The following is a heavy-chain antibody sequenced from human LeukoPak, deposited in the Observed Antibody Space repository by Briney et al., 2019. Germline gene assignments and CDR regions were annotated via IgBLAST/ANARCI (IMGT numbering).Heavy chain of an antibody. Sequence: GRSLRLSCAASGFTFSSYAMHWVRQAPGKGLEWVAVISYDGSNKYYADSVKGRFTISRDNSKNTLYLQMNSLRAEDTAVYYCARGSVRYCSGGSCSRGLNYWGQGTLVTVSS. D-gene: IGHD2-15*01. CDR1: GFTFSSYA. CDR3: ARGSVRYCSGGSCSRGLNY. V-gene: IGHV3-30-3*01. CDR2: ISYDGSNK. J-gene: IGHJ4*02.